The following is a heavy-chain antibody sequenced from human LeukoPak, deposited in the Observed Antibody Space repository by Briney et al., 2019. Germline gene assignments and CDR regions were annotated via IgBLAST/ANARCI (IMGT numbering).Heavy chain of an antibody. D-gene: IGHD6-13*01. J-gene: IGHJ4*02. V-gene: IGHV1-18*01. Sequence: RASVKVSCKASGYTFSSYGISWVRQAPGQGLEWMGWISANNGYTHYAQKFQGRVTMTTDTSTSTVYMELRSLRSDDTAVYYCARGIYSSSWYGHFDYWGQRTLVTVSS. CDR2: ISANNGYT. CDR3: ARGIYSSSWYGHFDY. CDR1: GYTFSSYG.